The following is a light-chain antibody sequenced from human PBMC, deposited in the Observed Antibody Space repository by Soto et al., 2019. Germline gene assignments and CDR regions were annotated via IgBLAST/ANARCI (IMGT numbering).Light chain of an antibody. J-gene: IGLJ1*01. CDR1: SSDVGGYHY. CDR3: SSYAGSNNFV. V-gene: IGLV2-8*01. CDR2: EVN. Sequence: QSALTQPPSASGSPGQSVTISCTGTSSDVGGYHYVSWYQQHPGKAPKLMIYEVNKRPSGVPDRFSGSKSSNTASLTVSGLQAEDEADYYCSSYAGSNNFVFGTGTKVTVL.